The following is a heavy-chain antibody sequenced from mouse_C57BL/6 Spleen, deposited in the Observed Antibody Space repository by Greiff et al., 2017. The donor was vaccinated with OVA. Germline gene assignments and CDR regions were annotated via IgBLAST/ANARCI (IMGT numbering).Heavy chain of an antibody. CDR1: GYTFPSYW. J-gene: IGHJ4*01. CDR3: ARVDGSSPYAMDY. CDR2: IDPSDSYT. V-gene: IGHV1-59*01. Sequence: QVQLQQPGAELVRPGTSVKLSCKASGYTFPSYWLHWVKQRPGQGLEWIGVIDPSDSYTNYNQKFKGKATLTVDTSSSTAYRQLSSLTSEDSAVYYCARVDGSSPYAMDYWGQGTSVTVSS. D-gene: IGHD1-1*01.